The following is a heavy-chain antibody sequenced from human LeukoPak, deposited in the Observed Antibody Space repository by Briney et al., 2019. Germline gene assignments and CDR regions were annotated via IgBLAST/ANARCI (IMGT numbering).Heavy chain of an antibody. CDR3: ARDGDITPTDV. J-gene: IGHJ6*02. D-gene: IGHD2-15*01. CDR2: IWYDGSNK. CDR1: GFTFSSFG. V-gene: IGHV3-33*01. Sequence: GRSLRLSCAASGFTFSSFGMHWVRQAPGKGLEWVAVIWYDGSNKYYADSVKGRFTISRDNSKNTLYLQMNSLRAEDTAVYYCARDGDITPTDVWGQGTTVTVSS.